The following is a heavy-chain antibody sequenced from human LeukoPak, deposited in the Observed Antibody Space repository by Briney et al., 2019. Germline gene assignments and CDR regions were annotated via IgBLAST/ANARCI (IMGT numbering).Heavy chain of an antibody. Sequence: ASVKVSCKASGYTFTSYGIGWVRQAPGQGLEWMGWISAYNGNTNYAQKLQGRVTMTADTSTSTAYMELRSLRSDDTAVYYCARNYYDSSGYYQNIRVYYFDYWGQGTLVTVSS. D-gene: IGHD3-22*01. V-gene: IGHV1-18*01. CDR3: ARNYYDSSGYYQNIRVYYFDY. J-gene: IGHJ4*02. CDR1: GYTFTSYG. CDR2: ISAYNGNT.